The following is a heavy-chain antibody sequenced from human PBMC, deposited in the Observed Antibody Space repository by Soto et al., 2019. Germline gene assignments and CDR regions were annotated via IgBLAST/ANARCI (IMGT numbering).Heavy chain of an antibody. CDR2: ISDDGSTA. CDR3: ARGPRVSSTGTGAH. CDR1: GFTFSAYW. D-gene: IGHD1-1*01. V-gene: IGHV3-74*01. Sequence: WGSLRLSCSVSGFTFSAYWMHWFRQVPGKGLTWVSRISDDGSTATYADSVKGRFIISRDNAKNTLYLEMNTLRADDSGLYYCARGPRVSSTGTGAHWGRGTLVTVSS. J-gene: IGHJ4*02.